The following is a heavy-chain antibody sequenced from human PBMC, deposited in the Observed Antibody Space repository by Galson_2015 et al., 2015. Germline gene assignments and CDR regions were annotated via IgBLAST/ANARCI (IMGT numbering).Heavy chain of an antibody. J-gene: IGHJ4*02. CDR2: TYYRSKWYN. V-gene: IGHV6-1*01. CDR1: GDSVSGNSAA. Sequence: CAISGDSVSGNSAAWNWIRQSPSRGLEWLGRTYYRSKWYNDYAVSVKSRITINPDTSKNQFSLKLSSVTAADTAVYYCARGAAPLAYCTNGVCYFDYWGQGTLVTVSS. D-gene: IGHD2-8*01. CDR3: ARGAAPLAYCTNGVCYFDY.